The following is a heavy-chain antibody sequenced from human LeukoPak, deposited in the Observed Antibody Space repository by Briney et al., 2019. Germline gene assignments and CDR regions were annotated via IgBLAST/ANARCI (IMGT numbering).Heavy chain of an antibody. D-gene: IGHD2-15*01. CDR3: ARGQYCSGGSCYWGSVYY. V-gene: IGHV3-21*01. CDR2: ISSSSSYI. CDR1: GFTFSSCS. Sequence: PGGSLRLSCAASGFTFSSCSMNWVRQAPGKGLEWVSSISSSSSYIYYADSVKGRFTISRDNAKNSLYLQMNSLRAEDTAVYYCARGQYCSGGSCYWGSVYYWGQGTLVTVSS. J-gene: IGHJ4*02.